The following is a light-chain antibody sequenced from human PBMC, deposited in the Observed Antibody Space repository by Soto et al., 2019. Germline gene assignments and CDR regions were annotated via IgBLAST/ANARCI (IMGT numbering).Light chain of an antibody. CDR2: SHN. CDR1: SSNIGSNY. V-gene: IGLV1-47*02. CDR3: AAWDDSLSGVV. Sequence: QSVLTQPPSASGTPGQRVTISCSGSSSNIGSNYVYWYQQLPGADPKLLIYSHNIRPSGVPDRFSGSTSGTSASLAISGLRSEDEADYHCAAWDDSLSGVVFGGGTKLTVL. J-gene: IGLJ2*01.